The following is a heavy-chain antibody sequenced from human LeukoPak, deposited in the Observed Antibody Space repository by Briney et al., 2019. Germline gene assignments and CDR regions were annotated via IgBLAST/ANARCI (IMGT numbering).Heavy chain of an antibody. CDR1: GYRFNSHG. J-gene: IGHJ4*02. Sequence: ASVKVSCKASGYRFNSHGISWVRQAPGQGLEWVGWIGIFNGHTNYAQSFQDRVTLTADTSTTTAYMELKNLTSDDTAVYYCARGVHYYDSSGIGAVIDYWGQGTLVTVSS. CDR2: IGIFNGHT. V-gene: IGHV1-18*01. CDR3: ARGVHYYDSSGIGAVIDY. D-gene: IGHD3-22*01.